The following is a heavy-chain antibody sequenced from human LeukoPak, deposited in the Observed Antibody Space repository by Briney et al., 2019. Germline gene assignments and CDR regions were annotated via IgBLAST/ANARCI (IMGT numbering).Heavy chain of an antibody. D-gene: IGHD3-10*01. CDR3: ARVPRMVRGVRGWFDP. J-gene: IGHJ5*02. Sequence: PSETLSLTCAVYGGSFSGYYWSWIRQPPGKGLECIGEINHSGSTNYNPSLKSRVTISVDTSKNQFSLKLSSVTAADTAVYYCARVPRMVRGVRGWFDPWGQGTLVTVSS. CDR1: GGSFSGYY. CDR2: INHSGST. V-gene: IGHV4-34*01.